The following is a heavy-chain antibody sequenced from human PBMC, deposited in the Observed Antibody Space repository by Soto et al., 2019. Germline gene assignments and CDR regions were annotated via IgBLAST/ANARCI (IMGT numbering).Heavy chain of an antibody. V-gene: IGHV4-31*02. CDR3: PRRVSP. J-gene: IGHJ5*02. CDR1: XXSISSGGYY. CDR2: IYYSGST. Sequence: SXTXXXXXSXSXXSISSGGYYWTWIRQHPGKGLEWIGYIYYSGSTYYNPSLKSRVTISVDTSKNQFSLKLSSVTAADTAVYYCPRRVSPWGQGTLVTVSS.